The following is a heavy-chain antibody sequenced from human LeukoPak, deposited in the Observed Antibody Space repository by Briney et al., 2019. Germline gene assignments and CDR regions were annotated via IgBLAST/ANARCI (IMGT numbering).Heavy chain of an antibody. CDR2: INWNGGST. J-gene: IGHJ4*02. CDR1: GFTFDDYG. V-gene: IGHV3-20*04. Sequence: GGSLRLSCAASGFTFDDYGMSWVRQAPGKGLEWVSGINWNGGSTGYADSVKGRFTISRDNAKNSLYLQMNSLRAEDTALYYCARVRYCSSTSCYWHFDYWGQGTLVIVSS. D-gene: IGHD2-2*01. CDR3: ARVRYCSSTSCYWHFDY.